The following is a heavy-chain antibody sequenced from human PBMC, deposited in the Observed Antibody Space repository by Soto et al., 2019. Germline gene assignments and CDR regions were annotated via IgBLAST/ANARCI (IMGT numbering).Heavy chain of an antibody. V-gene: IGHV2-5*02. CDR2: IYWDDDK. CDR1: GFSLTTSGVG. D-gene: IGHD3-3*01. Sequence: QITLKESGPTRVKPTQTLTLTCTFSGFSLTTSGVGVGWIRQPPGKALEWLALIYWDDDKRYSPSLKTRLSITKDTSKNQVVLRMTNMDPVDTATYYCAQSFWRGYKAWFDPWGQGTLVTVSS. J-gene: IGHJ5*02. CDR3: AQSFWRGYKAWFDP.